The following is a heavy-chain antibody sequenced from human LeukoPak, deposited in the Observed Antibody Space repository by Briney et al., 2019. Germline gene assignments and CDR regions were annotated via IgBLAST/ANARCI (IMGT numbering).Heavy chain of an antibody. CDR1: GFTFSSYW. J-gene: IGHJ5*02. D-gene: IGHD2-2*01. Sequence: GGSLRLSCAASGFTFSSYWMSWVRQAPGKGLEWVANIKQDGSEKYYVDPVKGRFTISRDNAKNSLYLQMKSLRAEDTAVYYCARDDCSSISCYHNWFDPWGQGTLVTVSS. CDR2: IKQDGSEK. CDR3: ARDDCSSISCYHNWFDP. V-gene: IGHV3-7*01.